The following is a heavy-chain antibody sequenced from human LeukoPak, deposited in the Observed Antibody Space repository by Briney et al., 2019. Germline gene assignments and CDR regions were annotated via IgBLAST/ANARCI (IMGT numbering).Heavy chain of an antibody. CDR3: ARGRNAFDI. CDR2: ISPGGGTT. D-gene: IGHD3-10*01. CDR1: GFTFSSYA. Sequence: PGGSLRLSCAASGFTFSSYAMSWVRQSPARGLEWVASISPGGGTTYYADYVKGRFTISRDNANNSLYLQMNSLRAEDTAVYYCARGRNAFDIWGQGTMVTVSS. J-gene: IGHJ3*02. V-gene: IGHV3-23*01.